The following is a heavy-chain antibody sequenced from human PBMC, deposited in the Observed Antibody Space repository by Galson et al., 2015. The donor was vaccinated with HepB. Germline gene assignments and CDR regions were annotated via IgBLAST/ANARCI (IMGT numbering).Heavy chain of an antibody. CDR1: GSTFTSYA. CDR3: AREVIAAAGTFDP. D-gene: IGHD6-13*01. Sequence: SVKVSCKASGSTFTSYAMNWVRQAPGQGLEWMGWINTNTGNPTYAQGFTGRFVFSSDTSVSTAYLQISSLKAEDTAVYYCAREVIAAAGTFDPWGQGTLVTVSS. V-gene: IGHV7-4-1*02. J-gene: IGHJ5*02. CDR2: INTNTGNP.